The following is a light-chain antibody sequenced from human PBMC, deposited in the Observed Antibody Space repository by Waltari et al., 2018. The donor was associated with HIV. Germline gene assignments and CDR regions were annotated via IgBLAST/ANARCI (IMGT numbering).Light chain of an antibody. CDR1: RSISTF. CDR2: SAS. V-gene: IGKV1-39*01. CDR3: QQSYIAYT. J-gene: IGKJ2*01. Sequence: EIKLTQSPSSLSASVGDRVTITCRGSRSISTFLNWYQQKPGKAPKLRIYSASSLQSWVPSRFSGSGSGTDFTLTISSLQPEDSASYFCQQSYIAYTFGQGTKLEI.